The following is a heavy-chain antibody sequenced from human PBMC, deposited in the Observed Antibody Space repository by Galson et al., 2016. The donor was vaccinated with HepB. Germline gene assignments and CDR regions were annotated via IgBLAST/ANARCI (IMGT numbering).Heavy chain of an antibody. D-gene: IGHD6-13*01. CDR1: GFIFSNYA. CDR2: ISDSAGST. V-gene: IGHV3-23*01. J-gene: IGHJ4*02. CDR3: AKGRSAIAAAGLNY. Sequence: SLRLSCAASGFIFSNYAMSWVRQAPGKGLEWVSGISDSAGSTYFADSVKGRFTISRDNSKNTLYLQMNSLRVEDTAVYYCAKGRSAIAAAGLNYWGQGTLVTVSS.